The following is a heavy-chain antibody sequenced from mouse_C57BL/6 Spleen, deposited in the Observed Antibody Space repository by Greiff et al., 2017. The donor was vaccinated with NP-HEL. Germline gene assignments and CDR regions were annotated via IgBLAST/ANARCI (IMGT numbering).Heavy chain of an antibody. J-gene: IGHJ1*03. CDR3: ERGGIYYDYDGGEWYFDV. CDR1: GYSITSGYD. Sequence: EVQLQQSGPGMVKPSQSLSLTCTVTGYSITSGYDWHWIRHFPGNKLEWMGYISYSGSTNYNPSLKSRISITHDTSKNHFFLKLNSVTTEDTATYYCERGGIYYDYDGGEWYFDVWGTGTTVTVSS. V-gene: IGHV3-1*01. D-gene: IGHD2-4*01. CDR2: ISYSGST.